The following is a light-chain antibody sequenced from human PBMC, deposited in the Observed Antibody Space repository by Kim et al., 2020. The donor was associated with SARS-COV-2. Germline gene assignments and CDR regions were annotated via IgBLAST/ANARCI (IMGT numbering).Light chain of an antibody. J-gene: IGKJ5*01. Sequence: ESVLTQSPGTLSLSPGERATLSCRASQSVASNYLAWYQQKPGQAPRLLIFEASTRATGIPDRFSGSGSGTDFTLTISRLEPEDFAVYYCQQYGPSAITFGQGTRLEIK. CDR2: EAS. CDR3: QQYGPSAIT. V-gene: IGKV3-20*01. CDR1: QSVASNY.